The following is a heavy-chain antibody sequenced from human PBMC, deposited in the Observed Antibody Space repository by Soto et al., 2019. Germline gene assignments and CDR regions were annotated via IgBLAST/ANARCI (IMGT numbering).Heavy chain of an antibody. CDR3: ARGGHLLYSEYFQD. CDR1: GGTFRTYA. V-gene: IGHV1-69*01. CDR2: IIPIFSTT. D-gene: IGHD2-2*02. J-gene: IGHJ1*01. Sequence: QVQLVQSGAEVKKPGSSVKVSCKASGGTFRTYAISWVRQAPGQGLEWMGGIIPIFSTTNYAQKFQDRVTMTADASTTTVYMELSSLRSEDTAVYYCARGGHLLYSEYFQDWGQGTLVTVSS.